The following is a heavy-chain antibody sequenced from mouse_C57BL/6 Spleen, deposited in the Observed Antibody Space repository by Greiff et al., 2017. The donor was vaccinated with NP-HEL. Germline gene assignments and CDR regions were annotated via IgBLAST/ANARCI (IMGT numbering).Heavy chain of an antibody. CDR1: GYTFTDYE. CDR2: IDPETGGT. CDR3: TRLGYSGRPYAMDY. V-gene: IGHV1-15*01. D-gene: IGHD1-1*01. Sequence: VKVVESGAELVRPGASVTLSCKASGYTFTDYEMHWVKQTPVHGLEWIGAIDPETGGTAYNQKFKGKAILTADKSSSTAYMELRSLTSEDSAVYYCTRLGYSGRPYAMDYWGQGTSVTVSS. J-gene: IGHJ4*01.